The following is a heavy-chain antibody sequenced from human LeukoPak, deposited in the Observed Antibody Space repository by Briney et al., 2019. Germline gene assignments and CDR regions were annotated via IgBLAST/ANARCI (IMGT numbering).Heavy chain of an antibody. CDR3: ARGGYDILTGYYSLYYYYGMDV. Sequence: SVKVSCKASGGTFSSYAISWVRQAPGQGLEWMGRIIPILGIANYAQKFQGRVTITADKSTSTAYMELSSLRSEDTAVYYCARGGYDILTGYYSLYYYYGMDVWGQGTTVTVSS. CDR2: IIPILGIA. D-gene: IGHD3-9*01. J-gene: IGHJ6*02. V-gene: IGHV1-69*04. CDR1: GGTFSSYA.